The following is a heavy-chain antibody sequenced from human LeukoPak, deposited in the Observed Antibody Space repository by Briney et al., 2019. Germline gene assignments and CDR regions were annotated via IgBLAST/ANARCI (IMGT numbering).Heavy chain of an antibody. J-gene: IGHJ6*02. CDR1: GFTVSSNY. CDR2: FFSGGTT. Sequence: GSLRLSCVASGFTVSSNYMSWVRQPPGKGLEWVSVFFSGGTTYYIDPVKGRFTISRDNSRNTVYLQMNSLRGEDTGVYYCVRKFPSPVYGMDVWGQGTTVTVSS. CDR3: VRKFPSPVYGMDV. V-gene: IGHV3-66*01. D-gene: IGHD2-21*01.